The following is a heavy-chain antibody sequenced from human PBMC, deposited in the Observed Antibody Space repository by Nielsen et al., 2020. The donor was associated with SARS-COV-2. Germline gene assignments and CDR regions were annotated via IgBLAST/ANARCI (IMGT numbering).Heavy chain of an antibody. V-gene: IGHV1-2*06. CDR2: IDPHSGGT. CDR1: GYTFTSYY. D-gene: IGHD4-11*01. CDR3: ARGDYSNPNY. J-gene: IGHJ4*02. Sequence: ASVKVSCKASGYTFTSYYMHWVRQAPGQGPEWMGRIDPHSGGTTYAQKFQGRVTMTRDTSINTAYMELTRLRSDDTAVYYCARGDYSNPNYWGQGSLVTVSS.